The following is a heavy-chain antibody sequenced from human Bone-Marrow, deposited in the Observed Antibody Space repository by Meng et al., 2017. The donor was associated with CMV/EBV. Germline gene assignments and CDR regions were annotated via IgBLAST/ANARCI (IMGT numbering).Heavy chain of an antibody. CDR2: ISGRGGST. CDR1: GFTFSSYA. J-gene: IGHJ4*02. CDR3: ARGLGFDY. V-gene: IGHV3-23*01. Sequence: GGSLRLSCAASGFTFSSYAMSWVRQAPGRGLEWVSAISGRGGSTYYADSVKGRFTLSRDNSKNTLYLQMNSLRAEDTAVYYCARGLGFDYWGQGTLVTVSS.